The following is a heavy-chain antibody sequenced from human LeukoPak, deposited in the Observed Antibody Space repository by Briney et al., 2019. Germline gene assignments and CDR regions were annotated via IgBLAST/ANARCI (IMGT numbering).Heavy chain of an antibody. V-gene: IGHV3-21*06. CDR2: IGPTGSDR. Sequence: SGGSLRLSCTASGLNFSTSGFNWVRQAPAKGLEWVASIGPTGSDRYHADSIKGRFTISRDSANNFLYLQMNSLRAEDTAVYYCATETNGRHYDYWGQGTLLTVSS. CDR3: ATETNGRHYDY. CDR1: GLNFSTSG. J-gene: IGHJ4*02. D-gene: IGHD1-14*01.